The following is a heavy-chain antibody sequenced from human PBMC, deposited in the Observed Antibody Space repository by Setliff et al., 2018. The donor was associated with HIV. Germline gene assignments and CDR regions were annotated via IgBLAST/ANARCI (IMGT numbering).Heavy chain of an antibody. Sequence: SETLSLTCTVSGGSITSAPYNWGWIRQPPGKGLEWVGSLFSRGTTYYHPSLKSRVTISLDTSQNHFSLKLTSVTAADTAVYYCARHGQSFDFSIASEGYYFDSWGQGTLVTVSS. CDR1: GGSITSAPYN. D-gene: IGHD3-3*01. V-gene: IGHV4-39*01. CDR3: ARHGQSFDFSIASEGYYFDS. J-gene: IGHJ4*02. CDR2: LFSRGTT.